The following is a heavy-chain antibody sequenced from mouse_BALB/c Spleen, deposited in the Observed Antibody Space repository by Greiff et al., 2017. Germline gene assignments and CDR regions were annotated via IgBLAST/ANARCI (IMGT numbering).Heavy chain of an antibody. Sequence: VQVVESGPELVKPGASVKISCKASGYTFTDYYINWVKQKPGQGLEWIGWIYPGSGNTKYNEKFKGKATLTVDKSSSTAYMHLNSLTSEDSAIYYCARERAYDGYYYFDYWGQGTTLTVSS. V-gene: IGHV1-84*02. CDR2: IYPGSGNT. CDR1: GYTFTDYY. J-gene: IGHJ2*01. CDR3: ARERAYDGYYYFDY. D-gene: IGHD2-3*01.